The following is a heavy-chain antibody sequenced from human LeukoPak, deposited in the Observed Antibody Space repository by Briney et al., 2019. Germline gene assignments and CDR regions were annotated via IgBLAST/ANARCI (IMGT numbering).Heavy chain of an antibody. CDR3: ARDANAFDI. J-gene: IGHJ3*02. V-gene: IGHV3-21*01. CDR1: GFTFSSYS. Sequence: GGSLRLSCAPSGFTFSSYSMSWARQAPGKGLEWVSSISSTSIYIFYADSVKGRFTISRGNAKNSLYLQMNGLRAEDTAVYYCARDANAFDIWGQGTMVTVSS. CDR2: ISSTSIYI.